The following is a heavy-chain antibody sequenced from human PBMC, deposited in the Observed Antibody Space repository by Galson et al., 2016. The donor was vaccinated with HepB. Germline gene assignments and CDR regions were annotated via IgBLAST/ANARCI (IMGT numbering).Heavy chain of an antibody. CDR2: IDWDDDK. Sequence: PALVNPTPTLTLTCTFSGFSLRTSGMRVSWIRQPPGKALEWLARIDWDDDKFYSTSLKTRLTISKDTSNNQVVLTMTNMDPVDTATYYCARGGIGYCSGGSCYGESYGMDVWGQGTTVTVSS. V-gene: IGHV2-70*04. CDR1: GFSLRTSGMR. J-gene: IGHJ6*02. D-gene: IGHD2-15*01. CDR3: ARGGIGYCSGGSCYGESYGMDV.